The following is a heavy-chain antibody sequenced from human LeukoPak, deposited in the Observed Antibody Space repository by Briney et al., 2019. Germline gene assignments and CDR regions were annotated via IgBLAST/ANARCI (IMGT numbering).Heavy chain of an antibody. J-gene: IGHJ5*02. CDR2: ISTYNGNT. V-gene: IGHV1-18*01. CDR1: GYTFTSYG. D-gene: IGHD2-15*01. CDR3: ARDLGYCSGGSCYRNWFDP. Sequence: GASVKVSCKASGYTFTSYGISWVRQAPGQGLEWMGWISTYNGNTNYAQKLQGRVTMTTDTSTSTAYMELRSLGSDDTAVYYCARDLGYCSGGSCYRNWFDPWGQGTLVTVSS.